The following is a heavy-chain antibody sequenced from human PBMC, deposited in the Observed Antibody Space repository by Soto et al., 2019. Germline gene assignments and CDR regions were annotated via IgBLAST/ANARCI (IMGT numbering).Heavy chain of an antibody. CDR1: GFIFSSYA. J-gene: IGHJ6*02. V-gene: IGHV3-30-3*01. Sequence: HLGGSLRLSCAASGFIFSSYAMHWVRQAPGKGLEWVAVISYDGSNKYYADSVKGRFTVSRDNSKNTLCLQMNSLRSEDTAVYYCARGYCISSTCYPLYYYGMDVWGQGTTVTVSS. CDR3: ARGYCISSTCYPLYYYGMDV. D-gene: IGHD2-2*01. CDR2: ISYDGSNK.